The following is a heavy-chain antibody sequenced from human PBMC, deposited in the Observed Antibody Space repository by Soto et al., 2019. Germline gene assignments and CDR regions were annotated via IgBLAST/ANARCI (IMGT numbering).Heavy chain of an antibody. CDR2: IWYDGSNK. CDR3: ARDRRMTTAQYYYYYGMDV. Sequence: GGSLRLSCAASGFTFSSYGMHWVRQAPGKGLEWVAVIWYDGSNKYYADSVKGRFTISRDNSKNTLYLQMNSLRAEDTAVYYCARDRRMTTAQYYYYYGMDVWGQGTTVTVSS. V-gene: IGHV3-33*01. J-gene: IGHJ6*02. D-gene: IGHD4-4*01. CDR1: GFTFSSYG.